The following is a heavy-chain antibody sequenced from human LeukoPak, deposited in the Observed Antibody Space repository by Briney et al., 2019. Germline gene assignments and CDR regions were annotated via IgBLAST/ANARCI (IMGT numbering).Heavy chain of an antibody. CDR1: GGSFSGYY. CDR2: INHSGST. J-gene: IGHJ4*02. Sequence: SQTLSLTCAVYGGSFSGYYWSWIRQPPGKGLEWIGEINHSGSTNYNPSLKSRVTISVDTSKDQFSLKLSSVTAADTAVYYCARDYYDSGSYMTGFDYWSQGTLVTVSS. CDR3: ARDYYDSGSYMTGFDY. D-gene: IGHD3-10*01. V-gene: IGHV4-34*01.